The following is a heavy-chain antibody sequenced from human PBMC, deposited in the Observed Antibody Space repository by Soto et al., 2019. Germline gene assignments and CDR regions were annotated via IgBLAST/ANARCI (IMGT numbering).Heavy chain of an antibody. V-gene: IGHV1-18*01. CDR3: ARLSYEFLTGSYNVGAAQAFAF. Sequence: QVQLVQSGAEVKKPGASMKVSCKASGYTFTTYGLSWVRQAPGQGLEWMGWISPYNGHTTYAQKLQGRVTMTTDTSTSTAFMELRSLRSDDTAIYYCARLSYEFLTGSYNVGAAQAFAFWGQGTMVTVSS. CDR2: ISPYNGHT. J-gene: IGHJ3*01. CDR1: GYTFTTYG. D-gene: IGHD3-9*01.